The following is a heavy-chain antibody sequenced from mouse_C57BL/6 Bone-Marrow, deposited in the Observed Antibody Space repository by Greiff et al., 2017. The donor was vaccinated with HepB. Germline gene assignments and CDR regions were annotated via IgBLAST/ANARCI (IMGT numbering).Heavy chain of an antibody. CDR2: ISSGGSYT. Sequence: EVQGVESGGDLVKPGGSLKLSCAASGFTFSSYGMSWVRQTPDKRLEWVATISSGGSYTYYPDSVKGRFTISRDNAKNTLYLQMSSLKSEDTAMYYCARGNYYGRGYFDYWGQGTTLTVSS. J-gene: IGHJ2*01. CDR3: ARGNYYGRGYFDY. D-gene: IGHD1-1*01. V-gene: IGHV5-6*01. CDR1: GFTFSSYG.